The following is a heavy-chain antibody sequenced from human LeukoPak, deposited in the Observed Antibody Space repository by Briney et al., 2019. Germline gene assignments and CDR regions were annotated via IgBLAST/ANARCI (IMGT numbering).Heavy chain of an antibody. Sequence: PGRSLRLSCAASGFTFSSYGMHWVRQAPGKGLEGVAVICYDGSNKYYADSVKGRFTISRDNSKNTLYLQMNSLRAEDTAVYYCAKAYWEDTAMEDYFDYWGQGTLVTVSS. J-gene: IGHJ4*02. D-gene: IGHD5-18*01. CDR3: AKAYWEDTAMEDYFDY. CDR1: GFTFSSYG. CDR2: ICYDGSNK. V-gene: IGHV3-33*06.